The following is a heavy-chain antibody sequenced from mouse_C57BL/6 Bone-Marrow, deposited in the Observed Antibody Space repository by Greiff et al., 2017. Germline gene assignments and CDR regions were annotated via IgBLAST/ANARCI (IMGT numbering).Heavy chain of an antibody. Sequence: DVHLVESGPGLVKPSQSLSLTCSVTGYSITSGYYWNWIRQFPGNKLEWMGFISDDGSNNYNPSLKNRISITRDTTKNQFFLKLNSVTTEDTATYYCARDLFYVGSSCFAYWGQGTLVTVSA. CDR3: ARDLFYVGSSCFAY. CDR2: ISDDGSN. V-gene: IGHV3-6*01. J-gene: IGHJ3*01. CDR1: GYSITSGYY. D-gene: IGHD2-3*01.